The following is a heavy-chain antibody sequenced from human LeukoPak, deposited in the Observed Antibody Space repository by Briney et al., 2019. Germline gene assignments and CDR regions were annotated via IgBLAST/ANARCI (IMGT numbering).Heavy chain of an antibody. CDR1: GFTFSSYA. V-gene: IGHV3-30*01. Sequence: GGSLRLSCAASGFTFSSYAMHWVRQAPGKGLEWVAVISYDGSNKYYADSVKGRFTISRDNSKNTLYLQMNSLRAEDTAVYYCARMRYYGSGRKGLDYWGQGTLVTVSS. D-gene: IGHD3-10*01. J-gene: IGHJ4*02. CDR2: ISYDGSNK. CDR3: ARMRYYGSGRKGLDY.